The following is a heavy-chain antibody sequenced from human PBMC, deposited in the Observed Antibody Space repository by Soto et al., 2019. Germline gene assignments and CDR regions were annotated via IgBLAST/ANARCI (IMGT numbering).Heavy chain of an antibody. CDR1: GFTFSSYN. J-gene: IGHJ1*01. Sequence: EVQLVESGGGLVQPGGSLRLSCAASGFTFSSYNMNWVRQPPGNGLEWVSYISSRSTTIYYANSVKGRFTISRDNAKILLNLQMNSLRAEDTAVYYCAKNYYDWGQGTLVTVSS. V-gene: IGHV3-48*01. CDR2: ISSRSTTI. D-gene: IGHD3-10*01. CDR3: AKNYYD.